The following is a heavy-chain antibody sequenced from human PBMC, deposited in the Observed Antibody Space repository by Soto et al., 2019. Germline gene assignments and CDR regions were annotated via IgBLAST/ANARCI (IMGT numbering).Heavy chain of an antibody. D-gene: IGHD3-22*01. CDR3: ARDGSERGSSGYHYSDAFDI. CDR1: GFTFINYA. CDR2: IKQDGSEK. Sequence: EVQLLESGGGLVQPGGSLRLSCAASGFTFINYAMSWVRQAPGKGLEWVANIKQDGSEKYYVDSVKGRFTISRDNAKNSLYLQMNSLRAEDTAVYYCARDGSERGSSGYHYSDAFDIWGQGTMVTVSS. V-gene: IGHV3-7*01. J-gene: IGHJ3*02.